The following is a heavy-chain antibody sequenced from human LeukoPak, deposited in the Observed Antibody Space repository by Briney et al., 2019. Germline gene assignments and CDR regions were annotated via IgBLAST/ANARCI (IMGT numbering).Heavy chain of an antibody. D-gene: IGHD3-22*01. CDR1: GGTFSSYA. J-gene: IGHJ4*02. CDR2: IIPIFGTA. V-gene: IGHV1-69*05. Sequence: SVKVSCKASGGTFSSYAISWVRQAPGQGLEWMGRIIPIFGTANYAQKFQGRVTITTDESTSTAYMELSSLRSEDTAVYYCAREDYYDSSGYSLFDYWGQGTLVTVSS. CDR3: AREDYYDSSGYSLFDY.